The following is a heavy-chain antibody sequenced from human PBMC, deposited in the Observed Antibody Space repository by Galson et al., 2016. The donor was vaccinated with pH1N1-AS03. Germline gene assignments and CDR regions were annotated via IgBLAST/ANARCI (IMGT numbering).Heavy chain of an antibody. D-gene: IGHD1-26*01. J-gene: IGHJ4*02. CDR1: GYSISSGFH. CDR3: ARFSGSYQFDY. V-gene: IGHV4-38-2*01. Sequence: SETLSLTCAVSGYSISSGFHWAWVRQPPSKGLEWIGTISHSGNTYYNPSLKSRVTMSVDTSKNQFSLNLSSVTAADAAGYYCARFSGSYQFDYWGQGTLVTVSS. CDR2: ISHSGNT.